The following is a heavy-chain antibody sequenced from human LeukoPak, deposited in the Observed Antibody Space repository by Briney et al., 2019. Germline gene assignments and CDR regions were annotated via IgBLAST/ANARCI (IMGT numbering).Heavy chain of an antibody. CDR2: INPNSGGT. Sequence: GASVKVSCKASGYTFTGYYMHWVRQAPGQGLEWMGWINPNSGGTNYAQKFQGRVTTTRDTSISTAYMELSRLRSDDTAVYYRARGVRTYSSSWYPFDYWGQGTLVTVSS. V-gene: IGHV1-2*02. D-gene: IGHD6-13*01. CDR1: GYTFTGYY. CDR3: ARGVRTYSSSWYPFDY. J-gene: IGHJ4*02.